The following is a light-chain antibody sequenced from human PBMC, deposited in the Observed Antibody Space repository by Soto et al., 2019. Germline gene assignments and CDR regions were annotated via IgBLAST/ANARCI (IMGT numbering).Light chain of an antibody. CDR1: QSISSW. CDR3: QQYNSWT. J-gene: IGKJ1*01. V-gene: IGKV1-5*03. CDR2: RAS. Sequence: DIQMTQSPSTLSASVGDRVTITCRASQSISSWLAWYQQKAGKAPKLLIYRASSLESGVPSRFNGSGSGTEFTLTITSLQPDDFATHYCQQYNSWTFGQGTKVEIK.